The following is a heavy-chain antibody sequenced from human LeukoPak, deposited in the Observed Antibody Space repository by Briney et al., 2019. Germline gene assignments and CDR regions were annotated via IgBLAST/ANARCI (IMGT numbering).Heavy chain of an antibody. Sequence: GGSLRLSCTASGFTFGDYAMSWFRQAPGKGLEWVGFIRSKAYGGTTEYAASVKGRFTISRDDSKSIAYLQMNSLKTEDTAVYYCTRDQGYYGSGRPYYWGQGTLVTVSS. CDR2: IRSKAYGGTT. D-gene: IGHD3-10*01. CDR1: GFTFGDYA. V-gene: IGHV3-49*03. CDR3: TRDQGYYGSGRPYY. J-gene: IGHJ4*02.